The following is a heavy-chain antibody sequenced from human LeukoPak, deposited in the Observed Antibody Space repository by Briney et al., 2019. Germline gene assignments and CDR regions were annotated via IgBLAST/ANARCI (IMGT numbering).Heavy chain of an antibody. CDR2: IYYIGNT. Sequence: PSETLSLTCTVSGYSISSGYYWGWIRQHPGKGLEWIGYIYYIGNTYYNPSLKSRVIILVDASKNQFSLKLSSLTAADTAVYYCARGDSGGWDNRWGYWGQGTLVTVSS. D-gene: IGHD6-19*01. J-gene: IGHJ4*02. CDR3: ARGDSGGWDNRWGY. CDR1: GYSISSGYY. V-gene: IGHV4-31*03.